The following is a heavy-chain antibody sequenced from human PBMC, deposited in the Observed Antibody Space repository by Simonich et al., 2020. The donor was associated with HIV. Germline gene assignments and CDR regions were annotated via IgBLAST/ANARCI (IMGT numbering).Heavy chain of an antibody. J-gene: IGHJ3*02. CDR3: ARSGGSSSDAFDI. CDR2: INSDGSST. D-gene: IGHD6-6*01. CDR1: GFTFSSYW. V-gene: IGHV3-74*01. Sequence: EYGGGLVQPGGSLRLSCAASGFTFSSYWMHWVRQAPGKGLVWVSRINSDGSSTSYADSVKGRFTISRDNAKNTLYLQMNSLRAEDTAGYYCARSGGSSSDAFDIWGQGTMVTVSS.